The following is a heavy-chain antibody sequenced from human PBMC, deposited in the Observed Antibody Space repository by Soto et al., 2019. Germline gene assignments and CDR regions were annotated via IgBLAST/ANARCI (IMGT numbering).Heavy chain of an antibody. CDR1: GGSIINGNYS. J-gene: IGHJ4*02. D-gene: IGHD5-12*01. Sequence: QLQLQESGSGLLRPSQTLSLPCLVSGGSIINGNYSWTWIRQPPGKALEWIGYIYHSVSTYDNPSLRSRVTRSVDRSNNQFSLNMKSMTVADTAVYYCASRFLDSATGYFDRWGQGTLVTVSS. V-gene: IGHV4-30-2*01. CDR3: ASRFLDSATGYFDR. CDR2: IYHSVST.